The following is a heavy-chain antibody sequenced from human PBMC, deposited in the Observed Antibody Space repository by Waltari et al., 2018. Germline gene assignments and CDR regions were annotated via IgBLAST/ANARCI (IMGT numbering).Heavy chain of an antibody. CDR1: GGSFRGYY. Sequence: VQLQQCGAGLLTPSENLFLTCAVYGGSFRGYYLSWIRQPPGKGLEWIGEINHSGSTNYKPSLKSRVTISVDTSKNQFSLKLSSVTAADTAVYYCARQKAVPTTPRRRSSGYMDVWGKGTTVTVSS. D-gene: IGHD2-15*01. CDR3: ARQKAVPTTPRRRSSGYMDV. CDR2: INHSGST. V-gene: IGHV4-34*01. J-gene: IGHJ6*03.